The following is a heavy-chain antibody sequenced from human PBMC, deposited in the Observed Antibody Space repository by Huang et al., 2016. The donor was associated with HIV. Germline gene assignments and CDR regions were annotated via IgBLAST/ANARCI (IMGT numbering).Heavy chain of an antibody. CDR3: VKVTIDDSSVAA. CDR2: IQFDGVNK. CDR1: GFTFSSYA. J-gene: IGHJ5*02. Sequence: QVQLVESGGGVVQPGGSLRLSCAATGFTFSSYAMHWVRQGRGKGLGCVAYIQFDGVNKNYADSVKGRFTISRDNSKNTLYLQISSLRAEDTAVYYCVKVTIDDSSVAAWGQGTLVTVS. V-gene: IGHV3-30*02. D-gene: IGHD6-19*01.